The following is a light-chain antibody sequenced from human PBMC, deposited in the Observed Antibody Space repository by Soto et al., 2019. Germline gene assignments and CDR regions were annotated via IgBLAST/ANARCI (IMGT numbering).Light chain of an antibody. V-gene: IGLV2-14*01. CDR3: QSYTSSRTLV. CDR1: SSDVGGYKF. J-gene: IGLJ2*01. CDR2: EVS. Sequence: QSALTQPASVSGSPGQSITISCTGSSSDVGGYKFVSWYQHHPGKAPKLLVYEVSNRPSGVSNRFSGSKSGNTASLTISGLQAEDEAEYYCQSYTSSRTLVFGGGTKLTVL.